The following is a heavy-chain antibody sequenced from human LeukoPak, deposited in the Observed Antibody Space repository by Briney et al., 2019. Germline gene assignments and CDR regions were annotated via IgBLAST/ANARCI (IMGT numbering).Heavy chain of an antibody. D-gene: IGHD1-14*01. CDR3: ASGGNRATYDY. Sequence: PSETLSLTCTVSGGSISSYYWSWIRQPPGKGLEWIGYIYYSGSTNYNPSLKSRVTISVDTSKNQFFLNLSSVTAADTAVYYCASGGNRATYDYWGQGTLVTVSS. CDR2: IYYSGST. CDR1: GGSISSYY. V-gene: IGHV4-59*01. J-gene: IGHJ4*02.